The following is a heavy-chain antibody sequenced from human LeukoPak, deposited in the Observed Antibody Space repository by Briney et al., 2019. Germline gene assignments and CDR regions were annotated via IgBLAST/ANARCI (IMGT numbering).Heavy chain of an antibody. Sequence: PSETLSLTCAVYGGSFSGYYWSWIRQPPGKGLEWIGEINHSGSTNYNPSLKSRVTISVGTSKNQFSLKLSSVTAADTAVYYCARGSSSGWSSNWFDPWGQGTLVTVSS. D-gene: IGHD6-19*01. CDR2: INHSGST. V-gene: IGHV4-34*01. J-gene: IGHJ5*02. CDR1: GGSFSGYY. CDR3: ARGSSSGWSSNWFDP.